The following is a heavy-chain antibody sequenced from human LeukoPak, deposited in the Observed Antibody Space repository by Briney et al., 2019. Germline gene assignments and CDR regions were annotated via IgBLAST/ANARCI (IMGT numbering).Heavy chain of an antibody. CDR1: GGTFSSYA. Sequence: ASVKVSCKASGGTFSSYAISWVRQAPGQGLEWMGGIIPIFGTANYAQKFQGRVTITTDESTSTAYMELSSLRSEDTAVYYCARDLPQPLNAFDIWGQGTMVTVSS. D-gene: IGHD5-18*01. J-gene: IGHJ3*02. CDR2: IIPIFGTA. V-gene: IGHV1-69*05. CDR3: ARDLPQPLNAFDI.